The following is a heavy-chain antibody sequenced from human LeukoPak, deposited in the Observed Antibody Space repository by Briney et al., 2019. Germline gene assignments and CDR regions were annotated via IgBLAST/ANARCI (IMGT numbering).Heavy chain of an antibody. CDR2: ISGSGGST. D-gene: IGHD3-10*01. CDR1: GFTFSSYG. CDR3: AKDIVGFGEFPFYFDY. Sequence: GGSLGLSCAASGFTFSSYGMSWVRQVPGKGLEWVSAISGSGGSTYYADSVKGRFTISRDNSKNTLYLQMNSLRAEDTAVYYCAKDIVGFGEFPFYFDYWGQGTLVTVSS. V-gene: IGHV3-23*01. J-gene: IGHJ4*02.